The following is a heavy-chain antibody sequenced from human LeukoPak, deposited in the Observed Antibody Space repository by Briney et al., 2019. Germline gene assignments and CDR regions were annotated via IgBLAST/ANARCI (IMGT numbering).Heavy chain of an antibody. J-gene: IGHJ4*02. V-gene: IGHV3-48*04. CDR1: GFSFNSYT. D-gene: IGHD3-10*01. CDR3: ARAWDYYGSGSYLGY. Sequence: GGSLRLSCLASGFSFNSYTMNWVRQAPGKGLEWVSYISSSGSTIYYADSVKGRFTISRDNAKNSLYLQMNSLRAEDTAVYYCARAWDYYGSGSYLGYWGQGTLVTVSS. CDR2: ISSSGSTI.